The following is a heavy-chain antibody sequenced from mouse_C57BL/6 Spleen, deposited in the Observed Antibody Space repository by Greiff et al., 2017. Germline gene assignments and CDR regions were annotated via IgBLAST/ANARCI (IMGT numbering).Heavy chain of an antibody. D-gene: IGHD2-3*01. CDR1: GFTFSSYT. Sequence: EVQRVESGGGLVKPGGSLKLSCAASGFTFSSYTMSWVRQTPEKRLEWVATISGGGGNTYYPDSVKGRFTISRDNAKNTLYLQMSSLRSEDTALYYCARHGGYLYYYAMDDWGQGTSVTVSS. CDR3: ARHGGYLYYYAMDD. CDR2: ISGGGGNT. J-gene: IGHJ4*01. V-gene: IGHV5-9*01.